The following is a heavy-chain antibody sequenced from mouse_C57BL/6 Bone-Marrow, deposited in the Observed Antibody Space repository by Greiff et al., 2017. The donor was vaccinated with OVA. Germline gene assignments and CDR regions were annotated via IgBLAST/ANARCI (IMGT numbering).Heavy chain of an antibody. CDR3: ASQGYSNNFAYFDY. CDR2: IYPGDGDT. Sequence: QVQLKQSGPELVKPGASVKLSCKASGFAFSSSWMNWVKQRPGKGLEWIGRIYPGDGDTNYTGKFKGKATLTTDKSTSTTYLHLSSLASEDTAVYFCASQGYSNNFAYFDYWGQGTTLTVSS. D-gene: IGHD2-5*01. J-gene: IGHJ2*01. CDR1: GFAFSSSW. V-gene: IGHV1-82*01.